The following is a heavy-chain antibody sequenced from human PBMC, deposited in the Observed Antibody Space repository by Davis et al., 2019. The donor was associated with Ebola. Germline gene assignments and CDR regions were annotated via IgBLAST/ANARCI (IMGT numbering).Heavy chain of an antibody. CDR3: ARGKDTSGYYSRYYFDY. CDR2: INHSGST. V-gene: IGHV4-34*01. Sequence: MPGGSLRLSCAVYGGSFSGYYWSWIRQPPGKGLEWIGEINHSGSTNYNPSLKSRVTISVDTSKNQFSLKLSSVTAADTAVYYCARGKDTSGYYSRYYFDYWGQGTLVTVSS. J-gene: IGHJ4*02. CDR1: GGSFSGYY. D-gene: IGHD3-22*01.